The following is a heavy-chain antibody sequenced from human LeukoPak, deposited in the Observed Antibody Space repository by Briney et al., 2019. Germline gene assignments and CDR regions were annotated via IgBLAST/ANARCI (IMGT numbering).Heavy chain of an antibody. D-gene: IGHD5/OR15-5a*01. CDR1: GFSFSGYA. CDR2: ISASGDTT. CDR3: AKEFAAVSSTDHFDY. V-gene: IGHV3-23*01. J-gene: IGHJ4*02. Sequence: KSGGSLRLSCTASGFSFSGYAMSWVRQAPGKGLEWVSTISASGDTTYYADSVKGRFTISRDNSKNTLYLQMNSLRADDTAVYYCAKEFAAVSSTDHFDYWGQGTLVTVSS.